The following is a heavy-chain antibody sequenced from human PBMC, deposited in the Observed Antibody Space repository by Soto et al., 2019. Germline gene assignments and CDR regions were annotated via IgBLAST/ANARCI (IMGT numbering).Heavy chain of an antibody. CDR2: IIPIFGTA. CDR1: GGTFSSYA. Sequence: SVKVSCPGSGGTFSSYAISWVRQAPGQGLEWMGGIIPIFGTANYAQKFQGRVTITADESTSTAYMELSSLRSEDTAVYYGAREDAAARLNWFYSCGQGSLVTVSS. D-gene: IGHD6-6*01. V-gene: IGHV1-69*13. J-gene: IGHJ5*01. CDR3: AREDAAARLNWFYS.